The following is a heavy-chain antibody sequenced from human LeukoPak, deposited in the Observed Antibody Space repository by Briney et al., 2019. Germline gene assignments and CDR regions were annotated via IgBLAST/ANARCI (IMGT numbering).Heavy chain of an antibody. Sequence: PGGSLRLSCAASGFTFSSYAMSWVRQAPGKGLEWVSAISGSGGSTYYADSVKGRFTISRDNSKNTLYLQMNSLRAEDTAVYYCARDSTPPAAGTQYYYYYYGMDVWGQGTTVTVSS. CDR3: ARDSTPPAAGTQYYYYYYGMDV. CDR1: GFTFSSYA. V-gene: IGHV3-23*01. D-gene: IGHD6-13*01. CDR2: ISGSGGST. J-gene: IGHJ6*02.